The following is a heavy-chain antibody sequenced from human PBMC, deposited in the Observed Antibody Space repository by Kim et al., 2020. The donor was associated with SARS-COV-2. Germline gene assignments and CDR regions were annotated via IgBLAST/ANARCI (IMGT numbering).Heavy chain of an antibody. D-gene: IGHD1-20*01. J-gene: IGHJ4*02. V-gene: IGHV3-30*04. Sequence: GVSLRLSCAASGFTFSSYAMHWVRQAPGKGLDWVAVISYDGSNKYYADSVKGRFTISRDNSKNTLYLQMNSLRAEDTAVYCCARGGFNGNGNYFDYWGQG. CDR1: GFTFSSYA. CDR3: ARGGFNGNGNYFDY. CDR2: ISYDGSNK.